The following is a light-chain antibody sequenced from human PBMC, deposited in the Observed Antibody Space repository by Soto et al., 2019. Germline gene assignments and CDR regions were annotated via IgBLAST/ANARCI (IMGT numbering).Light chain of an antibody. CDR1: QSISSY. V-gene: IGKV1-39*01. CDR3: QQSYKTPLT. Sequence: DIQMTQSPSSLSASVGDRVTITCRARQSISSYLNWYQQKPGKAPKFLIYVASSLQSGVPSRFSGSGSGTDFTLTISSLQPEDFATYYCQQSYKTPLTFGQGTRLEIK. CDR2: VAS. J-gene: IGKJ5*01.